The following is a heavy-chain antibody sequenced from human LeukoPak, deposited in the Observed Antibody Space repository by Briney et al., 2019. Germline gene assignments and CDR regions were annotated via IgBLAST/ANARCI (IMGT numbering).Heavy chain of an antibody. CDR3: ARGVGSSWPGWLDP. D-gene: IGHD6-13*01. CDR2: ISHSGRTI. Sequence: PGGSLRLSCAASGFTFSNYELNWVRQAPGKGLEWVSYISHSGRTIYYADSVKGRFTISRDNAKNSLYLQMNSLRAEDTALYHCARGVGSSWPGWLDPWGQGTLVTVSS. J-gene: IGHJ5*02. CDR1: GFTFSNYE. V-gene: IGHV3-48*03.